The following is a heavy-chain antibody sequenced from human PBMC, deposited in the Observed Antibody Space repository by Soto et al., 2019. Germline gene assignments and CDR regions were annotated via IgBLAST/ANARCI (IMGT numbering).Heavy chain of an antibody. D-gene: IGHD6-19*01. CDR1: GFTFSSYA. CDR2: ISSNGGST. CDR3: AKEGSGWYGGAFDI. V-gene: IGHV3-64*01. Sequence: GGSLRLSCAASGFTFSSYAMHWVRQAPGKGLEYVSAISSNGGSTYYANSVKGRFTISRDNSKNTLYLQMGSLRAEDMAVYYCAKEGSGWYGGAFDIWGQGTMVTVSS. J-gene: IGHJ3*02.